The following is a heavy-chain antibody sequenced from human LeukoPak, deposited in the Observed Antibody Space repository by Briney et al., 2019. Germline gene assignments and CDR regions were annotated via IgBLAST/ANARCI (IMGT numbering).Heavy chain of an antibody. CDR3: ARTDCSGGSCYGLHDYYMDV. V-gene: IGHV3-11*01. Sequence: GGSLRLSCAASGFTFSDYYMSWIRQAPGKGLEWVSYISRSGRTIYYADSVKGQFTISRDNAKNSLYLQMNSLRAEDTAVYYCARTDCSGGSCYGLHDYYMDVWGKGTTVTVSS. J-gene: IGHJ6*03. D-gene: IGHD2-15*01. CDR1: GFTFSDYY. CDR2: ISRSGRTI.